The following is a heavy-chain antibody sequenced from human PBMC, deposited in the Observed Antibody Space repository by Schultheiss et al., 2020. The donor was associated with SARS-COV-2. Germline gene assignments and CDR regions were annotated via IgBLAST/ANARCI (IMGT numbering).Heavy chain of an antibody. CDR2: IIPIFGTA. Sequence: SVKVSCKASGGTFSSYAISWVRQAPGQGLEWMGGIIPIFGTANYAQKFQGWVTMTRDTSISTAYMELSRLRSDDTAVYYCARGTNGVGYYYMDVWGKGTTVTVSS. J-gene: IGHJ6*03. CDR3: ARGTNGVGYYYMDV. D-gene: IGHD2-8*01. V-gene: IGHV1-69*05. CDR1: GGTFSSYA.